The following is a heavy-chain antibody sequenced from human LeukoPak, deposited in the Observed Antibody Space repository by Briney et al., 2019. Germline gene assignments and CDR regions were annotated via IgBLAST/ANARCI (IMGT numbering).Heavy chain of an antibody. V-gene: IGHV4-34*01. D-gene: IGHD2-21*02. J-gene: IGHJ4*02. CDR1: GGSFSGYY. CDR2: INHSGST. Sequence: KPSETLSLTCAVYGGSFSGYYWSWIRQPPGKGLEWIGEINHSGSTNYNPSLKSRVTISVDTSKNQFSLKLSSVTAADTAVYYCARGGNIVVVTTYYFDYWGQGTLVTVSS. CDR3: ARGGNIVVVTTYYFDY.